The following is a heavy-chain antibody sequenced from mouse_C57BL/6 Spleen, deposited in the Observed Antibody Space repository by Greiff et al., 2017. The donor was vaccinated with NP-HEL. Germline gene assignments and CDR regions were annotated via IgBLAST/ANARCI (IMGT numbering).Heavy chain of an antibody. V-gene: IGHV1-82*01. J-gene: IGHJ4*01. Sequence: QVQLQQSGPELVKPGASVKISCKASGYAFGSSWMNWVKQRPGKGLEWIGRIYPGDGDTNYNGKFKGKATLTADKSSSTAYMQLSSLTSEDSAVYFCARKKDYYGSSFFYAMDYWGQGTSVTVSS. CDR1: GYAFGSSW. CDR3: ARKKDYYGSSFFYAMDY. D-gene: IGHD1-1*01. CDR2: IYPGDGDT.